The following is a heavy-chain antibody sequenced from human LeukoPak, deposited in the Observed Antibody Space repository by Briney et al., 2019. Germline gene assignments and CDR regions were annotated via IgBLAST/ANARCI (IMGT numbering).Heavy chain of an antibody. CDR1: GFTFTNYV. Sequence: GGSLRLSCAASGFTFTNYVMRWARQAPGKGLEWVSAISGSGGGTYYADSVKGRFTISRDNSKNTLYLQMNSLRAEDTAVYYCAKDVAHRQGYMDVWGKGTTVTVSS. CDR2: ISGSGGGT. J-gene: IGHJ6*04. CDR3: AKDVAHRQGYMDV. V-gene: IGHV3-23*01. D-gene: IGHD6-6*01.